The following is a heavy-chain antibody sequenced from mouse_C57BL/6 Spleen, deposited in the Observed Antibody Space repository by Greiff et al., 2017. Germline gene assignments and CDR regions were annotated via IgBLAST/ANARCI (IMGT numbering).Heavy chain of an antibody. CDR1: GYTFTSYW. Sequence: VQLQQSGAELAKPGASVKLSCKASGYTFTSYWMHWVKQRPGEGLEWIGYINPSSGYTKYNQKFKDKATLTADKSSSTAYMRLSSLTYDVSAVYYCNCPGGGDYMDYWGQGTTLTVSS. CDR2: INPSSGYT. D-gene: IGHD2-4*01. V-gene: IGHV1-7*01. CDR3: NCPGGGDYMDY. J-gene: IGHJ2*01.